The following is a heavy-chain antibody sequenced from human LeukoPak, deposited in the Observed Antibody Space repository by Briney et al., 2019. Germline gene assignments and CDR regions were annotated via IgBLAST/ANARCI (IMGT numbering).Heavy chain of an antibody. Sequence: PGGSLRLSCAASGFSFSTYDMTWVRQAPGKGLEWVSAISGSVSSTNYADSVKGRFTISRDNAKNSLYLQMNSLRAEDTAVYYCARDPSGSYGDSFDYWGQGTLVTVSS. CDR1: GFSFSTYD. V-gene: IGHV3-21*04. D-gene: IGHD1-26*01. CDR2: ISGSVSST. J-gene: IGHJ4*02. CDR3: ARDPSGSYGDSFDY.